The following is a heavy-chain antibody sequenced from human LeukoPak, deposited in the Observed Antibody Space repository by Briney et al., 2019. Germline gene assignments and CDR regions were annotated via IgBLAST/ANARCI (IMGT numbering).Heavy chain of an antibody. D-gene: IGHD5-24*01. V-gene: IGHV4-30-2*01. J-gene: IGHJ3*01. CDR3: ARISTRWSEAFDV. CDR2: IYHSGST. CDR1: GGSISNSGYS. Sequence: SQTLSLTCAVSGGSISNSGYSWSWIRQPPGKGLEWIGYIYHSGSTYYNPSLKSRVIISVDRSKNQFSLKLTSVTAADTAVYYCARISTRWSEAFDVWGQGRMVTVSS.